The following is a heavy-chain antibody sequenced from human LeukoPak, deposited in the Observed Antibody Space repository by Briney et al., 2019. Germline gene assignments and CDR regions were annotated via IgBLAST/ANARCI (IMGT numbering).Heavy chain of an antibody. CDR1: GYTFTGYY. CDR3: GRAYSSSWYQSPPNDY. D-gene: IGHD6-13*01. J-gene: IGHJ4*02. Sequence: GASVKVSCKASGYTFTGYYMHWVRQAPGQGLEWMGWINPNSGGTNYAQKFQGRVTKTRDTSISTAFMELSRLGSDDTAVYYCGRAYSSSWYQSPPNDYWGQGTLVTVSS. V-gene: IGHV1-2*02. CDR2: INPNSGGT.